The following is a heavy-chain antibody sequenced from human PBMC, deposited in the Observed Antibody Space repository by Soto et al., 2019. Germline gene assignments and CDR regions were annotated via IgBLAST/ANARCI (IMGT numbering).Heavy chain of an antibody. D-gene: IGHD2-21*02. CDR2: FNPYTGGT. CDR3: ARLWGDLGTAFDP. J-gene: IGHJ5*02. CDR1: GYTFTTYY. V-gene: IGHV1-46*01. Sequence: QGQLVQSGAEVKKPGASVKVSCKASGYTFTTYYIHWMRQAPRQGLEWMGMFNPYTGGTRYAHKFQGSGTMTGDTSTSTGYMELSGLRSDDTAVYDCARLWGDLGTAFDPWGQGTLFTVSS.